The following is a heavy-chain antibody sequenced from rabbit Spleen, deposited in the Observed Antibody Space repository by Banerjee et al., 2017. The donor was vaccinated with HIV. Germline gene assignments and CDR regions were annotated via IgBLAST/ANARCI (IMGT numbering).Heavy chain of an antibody. CDR2: IELGSSGFT. CDR1: GVSFSGSSY. J-gene: IGHJ6*01. CDR3: ARDTSTSFSSYGMDL. Sequence: VESGGGLVQPGASLTLTCIASGVSFSGSSYMCWVHQAPGKGLEWIACIELGSSGFTYFATWAKGRFTCSKTSSTTVTLQMTRLTAADTATYFCARDTSTSFSSYGMDLWGQGTLVTVS. V-gene: IGHV1S40*01. D-gene: IGHD1-1*01.